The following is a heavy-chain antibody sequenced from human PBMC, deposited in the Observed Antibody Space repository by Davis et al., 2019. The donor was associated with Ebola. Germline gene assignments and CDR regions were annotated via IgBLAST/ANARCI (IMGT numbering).Heavy chain of an antibody. D-gene: IGHD5-18*01. J-gene: IGHJ4*02. CDR2: LFYSGRTT. CDR3: ARAVDTAIAF. Sequence: SETLSLTCTVSGASISNADYFWAWIRQPPGKGLEWIGTLFYSGRTTYYNPSLKSRVTISVDTSKNQFSLRLSSVTAADTSIYYCARAVDTAIAFWGQGTLVSVSS. V-gene: IGHV4-39*01. CDR1: GASISNADYF.